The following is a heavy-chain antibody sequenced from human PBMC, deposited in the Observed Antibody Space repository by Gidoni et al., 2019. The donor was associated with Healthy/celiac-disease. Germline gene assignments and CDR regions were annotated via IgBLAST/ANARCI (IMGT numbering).Heavy chain of an antibody. D-gene: IGHD2-2*01. CDR3: ARDWCSSTSCYSDY. Sequence: QVQLQQSGPGLVKPSQTLSLTCCISGASVSRNRAAWNWIRQYPSRGLEWLGRTYYRSKWYNDYAVSVKSRITINADTSKNQFSLQVNSVTPEDTAVYYCARDWCSSTSCYSDYWGQGTLVTVSS. J-gene: IGHJ4*02. CDR1: GASVSRNRAA. CDR2: TYYRSKWYN. V-gene: IGHV6-1*01.